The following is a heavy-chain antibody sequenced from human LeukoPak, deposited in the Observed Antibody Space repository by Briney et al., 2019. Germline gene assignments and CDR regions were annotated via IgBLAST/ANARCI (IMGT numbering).Heavy chain of an antibody. D-gene: IGHD4-17*01. J-gene: IGHJ5*02. CDR3: ARDPYGDNNWFDL. V-gene: IGHV4-38-2*02. CDR2: IYHSGST. Sequence: SETLSLTCTVSGYSISSGYYWGWIRQPPGKGLEWIGSIYHSGSTYYNPSLKSRVSISVDTSKSQFSLKLSSVTAADTAVYYCARDPYGDNNWFDLWGQGTLVTVSS. CDR1: GYSISSGYY.